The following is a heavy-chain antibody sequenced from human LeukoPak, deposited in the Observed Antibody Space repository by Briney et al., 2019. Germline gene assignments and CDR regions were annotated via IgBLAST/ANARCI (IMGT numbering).Heavy chain of an antibody. Sequence: SETLSLTCTVSGGSISSSSYYWGWLRQPPGKGLEWIGSIYYSGSTYYNPSLKSRVTISVDTSKNQFSLKLSSVTAADTAVYYCARDTSGSLGHYWGQGTLVTVSS. D-gene: IGHD1-26*01. CDR3: ARDTSGSLGHY. V-gene: IGHV4-39*02. CDR1: GGSISSSSYY. CDR2: IYYSGST. J-gene: IGHJ4*02.